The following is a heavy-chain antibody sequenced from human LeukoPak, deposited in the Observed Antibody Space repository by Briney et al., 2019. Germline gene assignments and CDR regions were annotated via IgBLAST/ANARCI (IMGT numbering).Heavy chain of an antibody. Sequence: PGGSLILSCAASGFTFAPYWMTWVRQAPGKGLEYVATMNRDGSEKYYVDSVKGRFTISRDNSKNSLYLQMDSLRAEDTAVYYCARGHSYGYGYWGQGTLVTVSS. CDR3: ARGHSYGYGY. J-gene: IGHJ4*02. D-gene: IGHD5-18*01. CDR1: GFTFAPYW. V-gene: IGHV3-7*05. CDR2: MNRDGSEK.